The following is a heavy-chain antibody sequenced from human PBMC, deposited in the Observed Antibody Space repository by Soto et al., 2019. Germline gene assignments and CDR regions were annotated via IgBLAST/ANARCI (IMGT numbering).Heavy chain of an antibody. D-gene: IGHD2-21*02. CDR1: GFSLSTGGVG. J-gene: IGHJ6*01. CDR3: AHSRCGGDCLQSYSSHYYYGMDV. Sequence: QITLKESGPSLVKPTQTLTLTCTFSGFSLSTGGVGVGWIRQPPGKALEWLALIYWDDDKRYSPSLRSRLTVTKDTSKNQVVLTMTNMDPVDTATYYCAHSRCGGDCLQSYSSHYYYGMDVW. CDR2: IYWDDDK. V-gene: IGHV2-5*02.